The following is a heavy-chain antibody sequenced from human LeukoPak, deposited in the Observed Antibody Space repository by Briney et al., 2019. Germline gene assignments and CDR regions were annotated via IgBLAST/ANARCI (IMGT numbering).Heavy chain of an antibody. D-gene: IGHD3-3*01. J-gene: IGHJ4*02. CDR3: ARTDFWSGYLDY. CDR2: INPNSGGI. Sequence: ASVKVSCKASGYTFTDYYMHWVRQAPGQGLEWIGWINPNSGGIHYAQKFQGRVTMTRDTSISTAYMELTRLRSDDTAVYYCARTDFWSGYLDYWGQGTLVTVSS. CDR1: GYTFTDYY. V-gene: IGHV1-2*02.